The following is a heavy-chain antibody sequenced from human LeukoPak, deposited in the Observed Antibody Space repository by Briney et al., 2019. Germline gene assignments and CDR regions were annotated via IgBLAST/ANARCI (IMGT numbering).Heavy chain of an antibody. CDR1: GGSISSSSYY. V-gene: IGHV4-39*07. Sequence: SETLSLTCTVSGGSISSSSYYWGWIRQPPGKGLEWIGSIYYSGSTYYNPSLKSRVTISVDTSKNQFSLKLSSVTAADTAVYYCARVLSSYGFSDYWGQGTLVTVSS. D-gene: IGHD5-18*01. CDR3: ARVLSSYGFSDY. CDR2: IYYSGST. J-gene: IGHJ4*02.